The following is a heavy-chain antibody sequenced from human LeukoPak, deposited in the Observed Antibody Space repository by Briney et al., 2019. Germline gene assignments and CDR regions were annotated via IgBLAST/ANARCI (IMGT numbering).Heavy chain of an antibody. Sequence: SLQRPIDPYGFKYGTHWMRGSGQAPGKALALVANIKQDESEKYYVDSVKGRFTISRDNAKNSVYLQMNSLRAEDTAVYVCASLATIGWDFDYWGQVTRVSVFS. V-gene: IGHV3-7*01. J-gene: IGHJ4*02. CDR1: GFKYGTHW. CDR2: IKQDESEK. D-gene: IGHD6-19*01. CDR3: ASLATIGWDFDY.